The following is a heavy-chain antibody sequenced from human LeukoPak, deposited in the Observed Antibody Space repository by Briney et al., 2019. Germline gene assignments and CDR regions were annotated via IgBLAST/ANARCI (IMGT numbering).Heavy chain of an antibody. D-gene: IGHD6-13*01. CDR1: GFTFSSYG. CDR2: ISYDGSNK. CDR3: AKTGIAAGYYFDY. Sequence: GGSLRLSCAASGFTFSSYGMHWVRQAPGKGLEWVAVISYDGSNKYYADSVKGRFTISRDNSKNTLCLQMNSLRAEDTAVYYCAKTGIAAGYYFDYWGQGTLVTVSS. J-gene: IGHJ4*02. V-gene: IGHV3-30*18.